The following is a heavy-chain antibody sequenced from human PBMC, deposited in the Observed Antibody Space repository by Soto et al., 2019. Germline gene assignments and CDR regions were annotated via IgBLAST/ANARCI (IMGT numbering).Heavy chain of an antibody. J-gene: IGHJ6*02. D-gene: IGHD3-10*01. CDR1: AFTFPRYA. Sequence: DVQVLESGGDLVQPGGSLRLSCAASAFTFPRYAMSWVRQTHGKGLEWVSTSSGAGDKTYYADSVKGRFTVSRDNSKSMLFLQMNSLSVEDTAVDYCAKDAPPGAMQYYGLAVWGQGTTVTVSS. V-gene: IGHV3-23*01. CDR3: AKDAPPGAMQYYGLAV. CDR2: SSGAGDKT.